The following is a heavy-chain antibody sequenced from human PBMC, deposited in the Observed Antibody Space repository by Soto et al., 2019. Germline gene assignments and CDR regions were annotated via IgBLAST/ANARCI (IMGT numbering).Heavy chain of an antibody. Sequence: SVKVSCKTSGYTFTDFYMHWVRQAPGQGLEWIGWIVVGSGNTNYAQKFQERVTITRDMSTSTAYMELSSLRSEDTAVYYCAAARITGTTVNWFDPWGQGTLVTVSS. CDR1: GYTFTDFY. V-gene: IGHV1-58*02. J-gene: IGHJ5*02. D-gene: IGHD1-7*01. CDR2: IVVGSGNT. CDR3: AAARITGTTVNWFDP.